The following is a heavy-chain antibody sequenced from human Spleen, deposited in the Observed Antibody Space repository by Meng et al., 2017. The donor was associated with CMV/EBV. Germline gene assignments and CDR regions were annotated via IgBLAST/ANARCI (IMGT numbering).Heavy chain of an antibody. CDR3: ARGRDGYNYYYFDY. J-gene: IGHJ4*02. CDR2: IIPIFGTA. Sequence: SGGTFSSYDISWVRRAPGQGLEWMGGIIPIFGTANYAQKFQGRVTITTDESTSTAYMELSSLRSEDTAVYYCARGRDGYNYYYFDYWGQGTLVTVSS. CDR1: GGTFSSYD. V-gene: IGHV1-69*05. D-gene: IGHD5-24*01.